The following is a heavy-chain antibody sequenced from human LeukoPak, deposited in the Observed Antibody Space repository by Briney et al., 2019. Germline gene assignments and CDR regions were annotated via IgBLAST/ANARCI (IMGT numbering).Heavy chain of an antibody. CDR3: AKDIYYYDSSGMDY. V-gene: IGHV3-74*01. J-gene: IGHJ4*02. CDR2: INTDGTST. Sequence: GGSLRLSCAASGFTFNDYWMHWVRQVPGKGLVWVSRINTDGTSTYHADSVKGRFTISRDNAKTTLYLQMNSLRAEDTALYYCAKDIYYYDSSGMDYWGQGTLVTVSS. D-gene: IGHD3-22*01. CDR1: GFTFNDYW.